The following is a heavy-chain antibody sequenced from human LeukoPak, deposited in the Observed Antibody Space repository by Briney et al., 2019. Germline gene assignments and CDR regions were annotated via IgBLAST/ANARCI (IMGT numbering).Heavy chain of an antibody. V-gene: IGHV3-66*01. D-gene: IGHD6-13*01. CDR1: GFTVSSNY. CDR3: ASDGLIAAAGSFDY. CDR2: ISGSGGST. Sequence: PGGSLRLSCAASGFTVSSNYMNWVRQAPGKGLEWVSAISGSGGSTYYADSVKGRFTISRDNSKNTLYLQMNSLRAEDTAVYYCASDGLIAAAGSFDYWGQGTLVTVSS. J-gene: IGHJ4*02.